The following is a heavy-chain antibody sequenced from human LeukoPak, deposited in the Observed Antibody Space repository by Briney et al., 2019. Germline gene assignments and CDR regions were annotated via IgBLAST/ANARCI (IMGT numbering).Heavy chain of an antibody. V-gene: IGHV4-31*03. Sequence: KTSETLSLTCTVSGGSISSGGYYWSWIRQHPGKGLEWIGYIYYSGSTYYNPSPKSRVTISVDTSKNQFSLKLSSVTAADTAVYYSARARRAGTTFGALGYWGQGTLVTVSS. D-gene: IGHD1-7*01. CDR3: ARARRAGTTFGALGY. CDR1: GGSISSGGYY. CDR2: IYYSGST. J-gene: IGHJ4*02.